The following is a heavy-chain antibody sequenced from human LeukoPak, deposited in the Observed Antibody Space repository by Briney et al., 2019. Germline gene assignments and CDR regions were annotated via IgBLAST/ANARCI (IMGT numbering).Heavy chain of an antibody. J-gene: IGHJ4*02. CDR2: ISAYNGNT. D-gene: IGHD3-9*01. Sequence: ASVTVSCKASGYTFTIYGISWVRQAPGQGLEWMGWISAYNGNTNYAQKLQGRVTMTTDTSTSTAYMELRGLRSDDTAVYYCARDQAATNTQVRFCLDWGQGTLVTVSS. CDR3: ARDQAATNTQVRFCLD. CDR1: GYTFTIYG. V-gene: IGHV1-18*01.